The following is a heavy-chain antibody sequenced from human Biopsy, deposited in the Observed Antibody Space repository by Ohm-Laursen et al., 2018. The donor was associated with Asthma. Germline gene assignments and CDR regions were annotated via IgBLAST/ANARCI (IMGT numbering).Heavy chain of an antibody. Sequence: VASVKVSCKVPGYTFTDYSIHWVRQAPGQGLEWMGRINPNSGDTKYAQRFQGRVTVTRDRSISTAYMELSRLRSDDTAVYYCARDRGYCSGGTCPSWFDPWGQGTLVIVSS. V-gene: IGHV1-2*06. CDR3: ARDRGYCSGGTCPSWFDP. D-gene: IGHD2-15*01. CDR1: GYTFTDYS. CDR2: INPNSGDT. J-gene: IGHJ5*02.